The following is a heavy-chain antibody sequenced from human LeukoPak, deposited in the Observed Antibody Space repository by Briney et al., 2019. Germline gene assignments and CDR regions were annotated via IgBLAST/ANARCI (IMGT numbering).Heavy chain of an antibody. CDR2: IDIAGDT. V-gene: IGHV3-13*01. CDR3: ARVAAAGKGFDY. J-gene: IGHJ4*02. CDR1: GFTFSSYD. Sequence: GGSLRLSCATSGFTFSSYDMHWVRQATGKGLDWVSTIDIAGDTYYPGSVKGRFTISRENAKNSLYLQMNSLRAGDTAVYYCARVAAAGKGFDYWGQGTLVTVSS. D-gene: IGHD6-13*01.